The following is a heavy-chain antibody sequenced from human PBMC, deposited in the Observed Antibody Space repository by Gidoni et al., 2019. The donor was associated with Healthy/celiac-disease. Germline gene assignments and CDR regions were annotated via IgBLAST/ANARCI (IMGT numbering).Heavy chain of an antibody. Sequence: QVQLVESGGGVVQPGRSLRLSCAASGFTFSSYGMHWVRQAPGKGLECVAVIWYDGSNKYYADSVKGRFTISRDNSKNTLYLQMNSLRAEDTAVYYCARDAMTTVTPFDYWGQGTLVTVSS. J-gene: IGHJ4*02. V-gene: IGHV3-33*01. CDR3: ARDAMTTVTPFDY. CDR1: GFTFSSYG. D-gene: IGHD4-17*01. CDR2: IWYDGSNK.